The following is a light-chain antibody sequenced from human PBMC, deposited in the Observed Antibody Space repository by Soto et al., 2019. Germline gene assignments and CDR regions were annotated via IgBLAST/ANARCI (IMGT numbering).Light chain of an antibody. J-gene: IGLJ3*02. Sequence: QSALTQPPSASGSPGQSVTISCTGTSSDVGGYNSVSWYQQHPGKAPKLMIYEVNKRPSGVPDRFSDSKSDNTASLTVSGLQAEDEADYYCSSYAGSKNLVFGGGTKLTVL. CDR2: EVN. V-gene: IGLV2-8*01. CDR3: SSYAGSKNLV. CDR1: SSDVGGYNS.